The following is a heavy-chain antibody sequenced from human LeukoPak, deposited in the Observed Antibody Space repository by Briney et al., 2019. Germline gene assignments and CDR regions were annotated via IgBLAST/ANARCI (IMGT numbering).Heavy chain of an antibody. CDR1: GFSFSAYA. CDR2: IRGSGVNT. Sequence: PGGSLRLSCTASGFSFSAYAMMWVRQAPGKGPEWVSAIRGSGVNTYYADSVKGRSTISRDNSKYTLFLQMNSLRAEDTAVYYCARDPNGDYIGAFDMWGPGTMVTVSS. D-gene: IGHD4-17*01. CDR3: ARDPNGDYIGAFDM. V-gene: IGHV3-23*01. J-gene: IGHJ3*02.